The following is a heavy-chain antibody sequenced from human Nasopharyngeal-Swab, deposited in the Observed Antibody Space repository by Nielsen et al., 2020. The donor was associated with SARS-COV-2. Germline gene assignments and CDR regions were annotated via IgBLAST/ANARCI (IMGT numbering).Heavy chain of an antibody. J-gene: IGHJ3*02. CDR1: GFTFSSYG. CDR2: IWYDGSNK. CDR3: ARGLYYYGSGSHSYAFDI. Sequence: GESLKISCAASGFTFSSYGMHWVRQAPGKGLEWVAVIWYDGSNKCYADSVKGRFTISRDNSKNTLYLQMNSLRAEDTAVYYCARGLYYYGSGSHSYAFDIWGQGTMVTVSS. D-gene: IGHD3-10*01. V-gene: IGHV3-33*01.